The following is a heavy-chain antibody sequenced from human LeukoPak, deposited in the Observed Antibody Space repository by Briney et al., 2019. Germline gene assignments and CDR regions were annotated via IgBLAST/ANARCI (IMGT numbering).Heavy chain of an antibody. CDR1: GYTFTAHY. CDR3: ARDPGYSYAFDI. CDR2: INPSSGDT. Sequence: ASVKVSCKXSGYTFTAHYMHWVRQAPGQGLEWMGRINPSSGDTEYGQRFQGRVTLTRDTSSSTANMELRRLRSDDTAVYYCARDPGYSYAFDIWGQGTVVIVSS. D-gene: IGHD2-21*01. V-gene: IGHV1-2*06. J-gene: IGHJ3*02.